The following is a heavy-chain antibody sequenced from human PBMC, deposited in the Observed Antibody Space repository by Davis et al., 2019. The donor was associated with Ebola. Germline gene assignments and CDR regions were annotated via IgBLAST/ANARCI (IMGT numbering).Heavy chain of an antibody. Sequence: GESLKISCAASGFTFSDYYMSWIRQAPGKGLEWVSYISSSGSIIYYADSVKGRFTISRDNAKKSLYLQKNRLRAEDTAVYYCAREFYDCWSGYRYGMDVWGQGTTVTVSS. V-gene: IGHV3-11*01. D-gene: IGHD3-3*01. CDR2: ISSSGSII. CDR1: GFTFSDYY. J-gene: IGHJ6*02. CDR3: AREFYDCWSGYRYGMDV.